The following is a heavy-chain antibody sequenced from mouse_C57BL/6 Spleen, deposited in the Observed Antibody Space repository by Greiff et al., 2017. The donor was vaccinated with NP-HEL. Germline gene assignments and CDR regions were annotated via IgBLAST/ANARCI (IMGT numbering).Heavy chain of an antibody. CDR3: ARNLGYSKRYAMDY. CDR1: GFSLTSYG. Sequence: QVQLKESGPGLVQPSQSLSITCTVSGFSLTSYGVHWVRQSPGKGLEWLGVIWSGGSTDYNAAFISRLSISKDNSKRQVFFKMNSLQADDTAIYYCARNLGYSKRYAMDYWGQGTSVTVSS. D-gene: IGHD2-5*01. V-gene: IGHV2-2*01. CDR2: IWSGGST. J-gene: IGHJ4*01.